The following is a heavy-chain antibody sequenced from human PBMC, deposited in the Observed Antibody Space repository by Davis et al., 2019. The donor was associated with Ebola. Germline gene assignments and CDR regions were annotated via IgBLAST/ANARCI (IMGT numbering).Heavy chain of an antibody. D-gene: IGHD3-16*02. CDR1: GGSISSYY. V-gene: IGHV4-59*01. J-gene: IGHJ5*02. CDR2: IYYSGST. CDR3: ARGMMTFGGVIAPFDP. Sequence: MPGGSLRLSCTVSGGSISSYYWSWIRQPPGKGLEWIGYIYYSGSTNYNPSLKSRVTISVDTSKNQFSLKLSSVTAADTAVYYCARGMMTFGGVIAPFDPWGQGTLVTVSS.